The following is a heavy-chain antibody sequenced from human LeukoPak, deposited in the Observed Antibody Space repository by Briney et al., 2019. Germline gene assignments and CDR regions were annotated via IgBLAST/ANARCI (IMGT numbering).Heavy chain of an antibody. V-gene: IGHV4-59*11. Sequence: SETLSLTCTVSGGSISSHYWSWIRQPPGKGLEWIGYIYYSGSTNYNPSLKSRVTISVDTSKNQFSLKLSPVTAADTAVYYCARAVSDWFDPWGQGTLVTVSS. CDR3: ARAVSDWFDP. D-gene: IGHD6-25*01. CDR2: IYYSGST. J-gene: IGHJ5*02. CDR1: GGSISSHY.